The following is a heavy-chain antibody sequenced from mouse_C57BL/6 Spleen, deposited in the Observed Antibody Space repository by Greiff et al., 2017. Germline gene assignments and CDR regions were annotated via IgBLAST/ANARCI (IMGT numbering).Heavy chain of an antibody. CDR1: GFSLTSYG. Sequence: QVQLQQSGPGLVQPSQRLSITCTVSGFSLTSYGVHWVRQAPGKGLEWLGVIWSGGSTDYNAAFISRLSISKDNSKSQFFFKMNILQAYDTAIYYCAIDGYWYFDVWGTGTTVTVSS. CDR3: AIDGYWYFDV. CDR2: IWSGGST. V-gene: IGHV2-2*01. J-gene: IGHJ1*03. D-gene: IGHD2-3*01.